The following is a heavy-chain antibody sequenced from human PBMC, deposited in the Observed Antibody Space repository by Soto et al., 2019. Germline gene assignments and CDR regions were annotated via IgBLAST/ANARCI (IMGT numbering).Heavy chain of an antibody. CDR3: AGGGGYSYGLPGY. CDR1: GFTFSSYW. V-gene: IGHV3-7*05. J-gene: IGHJ4*02. D-gene: IGHD5-18*01. CDR2: IKQDGSEK. Sequence: EVQLVESGGGLVQPGGSLRLSCAASGFTFSSYWMTWVRQAPGKGLEWVANIKQDGSEKYYVDSVKGRFTISRDNAKNSQYLQMNSLRAEDTAVYYCAGGGGYSYGLPGYWGQGTLVTVSS.